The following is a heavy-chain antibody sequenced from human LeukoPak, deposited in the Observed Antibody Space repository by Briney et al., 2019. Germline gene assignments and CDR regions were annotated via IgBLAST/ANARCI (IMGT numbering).Heavy chain of an antibody. CDR2: INHSGST. D-gene: IGHD3-16*01. Sequence: SETLSLTCAVYGGSFSGYYWSWIRRPPGKGLEWIGEINHSGSTYYNPSLKSRVTISVDTSKNQFSLKLSSVTAADTAVYYCARGNYDYVWGGIDYWGQGTLVTVSS. CDR1: GGSFSGYY. CDR3: ARGNYDYVWGGIDY. V-gene: IGHV4-34*01. J-gene: IGHJ4*02.